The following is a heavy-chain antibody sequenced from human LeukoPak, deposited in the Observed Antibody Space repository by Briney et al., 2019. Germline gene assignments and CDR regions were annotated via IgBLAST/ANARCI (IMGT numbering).Heavy chain of an antibody. CDR2: VCYGGST. CDR3: ARRNGYFYFDY. J-gene: IGHJ4*02. CDR1: GGSISSSIYY. D-gene: IGHD3-3*01. Sequence: SETLSLTCTVSGGSISSSIYYWGWIRQPPGKGLEWIGAVCYGGSTYYNPSLKSRVTISVDTSKNQFSLKLSSVTAADTAVYYCARRNGYFYFDYWGQGTLVAVSS. V-gene: IGHV4-39*01.